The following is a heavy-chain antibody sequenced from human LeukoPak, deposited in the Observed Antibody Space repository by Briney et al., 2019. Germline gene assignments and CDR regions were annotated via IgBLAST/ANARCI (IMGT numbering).Heavy chain of an antibody. CDR2: INQDGSEK. Sequence: GGSLRLSCAASGFTFSAYWMGWVRQAPGKGLEWVANINQDGSEKYYVASVKGRFTISRDNAKNSLYLQMNSLRAEDTAMYYCARRDVYAFDYWGQGTLTTVSS. V-gene: IGHV3-7*02. J-gene: IGHJ4*02. D-gene: IGHD3-16*01. CDR1: GFTFSAYW. CDR3: ARRDVYAFDY.